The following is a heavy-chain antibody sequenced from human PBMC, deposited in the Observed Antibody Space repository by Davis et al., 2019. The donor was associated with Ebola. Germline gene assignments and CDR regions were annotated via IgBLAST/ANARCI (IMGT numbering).Heavy chain of an antibody. V-gene: IGHV4-59*11. J-gene: IGHJ2*01. CDR1: AGSIRTHY. Sequence: SETLSLTCTVSAGSIRTHYWSWIRQSPGKGREWKGYSYYGGRTDYNPSLQSRAFISVDTSKNHFSLNLNSVTAADTAIYYCARSVFYDSTGYYVHWFYDLWGRGTLVTVSS. CDR2: SYYGGRT. D-gene: IGHD3-22*01. CDR3: ARSVFYDSTGYYVHWFYDL.